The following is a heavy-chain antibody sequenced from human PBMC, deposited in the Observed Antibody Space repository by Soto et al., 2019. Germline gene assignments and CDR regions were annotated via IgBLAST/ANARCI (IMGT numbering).Heavy chain of an antibody. CDR2: VSGSGGST. CDR3: AKLLGYSYCAVDY. D-gene: IGHD5-18*01. J-gene: IGHJ4*02. CDR1: GFTFCSSA. V-gene: IGHV3-23*01. Sequence: EVKLLESGGGLVQPGGSLRLSCAASGFTFCSSAMSWVRQAPGMGLEWVSSVSGSGGSTYYADSVKGRFTITRDKSKNTVSLRMTSLRVEDKAVYYCAKLLGYSYCAVDYWGQGTLVTVSS.